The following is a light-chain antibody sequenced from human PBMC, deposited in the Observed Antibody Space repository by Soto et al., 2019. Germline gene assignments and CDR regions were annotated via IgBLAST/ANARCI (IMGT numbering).Light chain of an antibody. V-gene: IGKV3-20*01. CDR2: GAS. CDR1: QSVSSK. CDR3: QQYGSLTWT. J-gene: IGKJ1*01. Sequence: EIVMTQSPATLSVSPGEGATLSCRASQSVSSKLAWYQQKPGQAPRLLIYGASSRATGIPDRFSGSGSGTDFTLTISRLEPEDFAVYYCQQYGSLTWTFGQGTKVDIK.